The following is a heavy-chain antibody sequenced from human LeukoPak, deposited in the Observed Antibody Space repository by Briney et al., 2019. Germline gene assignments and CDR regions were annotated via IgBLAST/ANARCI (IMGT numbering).Heavy chain of an antibody. CDR2: IKQDGSEK. CDR3: VSFYDFGSGSSDN. CDR1: GFTFSSYW. Sequence: PGGSLRLSCAASGFTFSSYWMSWVRQAPAKGLEGVANIKQDGSEKYYVDSVKGRFTISRDNAKNSLYLQMNSLRAEDTAVCYCVSFYDFGSGSSDNWGQGTLVTVSS. V-gene: IGHV3-7*01. J-gene: IGHJ4*02. D-gene: IGHD3-3*01.